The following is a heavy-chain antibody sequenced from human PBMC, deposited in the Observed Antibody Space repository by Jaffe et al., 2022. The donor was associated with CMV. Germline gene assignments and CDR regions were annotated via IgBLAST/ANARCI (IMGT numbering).Heavy chain of an antibody. D-gene: IGHD3-3*01. CDR1: GDSINNYY. CDR2: IYNSGST. CDR3: ARQSDYVFWNDYPTTGFDY. J-gene: IGHJ4*02. V-gene: IGHV4-59*01. Sequence: QVQLQESGPGLVKPSETLSLTCTVSGDSINNYYWSWIRQPPGKGLEWIGYIYNSGSTKYNPSLRSRVTISVDTSQNQFSLKLRSVTAADTAVYYCARQSDYVFWNDYPTTGFDYWGQGTLVTVSS.